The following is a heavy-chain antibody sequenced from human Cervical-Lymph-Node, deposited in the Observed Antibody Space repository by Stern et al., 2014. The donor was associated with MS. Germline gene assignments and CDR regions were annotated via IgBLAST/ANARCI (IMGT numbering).Heavy chain of an antibody. CDR1: GYTSTNYG. J-gene: IGHJ6*02. Sequence: VHLVESGAEVKKPGATVKVSCKASGYTSTNYGISWVRQAPGQGLEWMGWISAYNGNTNYAHKFQGRVTMTTDTSTSTAYMDLRSLRSDDTAVYYCAGYYYYGMDVWGQGTTVTVSS. CDR2: ISAYNGNT. CDR3: AGYYYYGMDV. V-gene: IGHV1-18*04.